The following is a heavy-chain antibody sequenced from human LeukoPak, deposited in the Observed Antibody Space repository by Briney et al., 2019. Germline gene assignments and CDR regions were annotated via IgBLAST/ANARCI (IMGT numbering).Heavy chain of an antibody. CDR1: GYTFTSYA. J-gene: IGHJ4*02. CDR2: INAGNGNT. V-gene: IGHV1-3*03. Sequence: ASVKVSCKASGYTFTSYAMHWVRQAPGQRLEWMGWINAGNGNTKYSQEFQGRVTITRDTSASTAYMELSSLRSEDMAVYYCARDFYYYDSSGLNDYWGQGTLVTVSS. D-gene: IGHD3-22*01. CDR3: ARDFYYYDSSGLNDY.